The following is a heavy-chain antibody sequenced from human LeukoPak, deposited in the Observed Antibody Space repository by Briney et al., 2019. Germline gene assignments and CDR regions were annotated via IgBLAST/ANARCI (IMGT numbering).Heavy chain of an antibody. D-gene: IGHD1-1*01. CDR1: GGTFSSYA. CDR3: ARAQELERRKDYYYGMDV. V-gene: IGHV1-69*04. CDR2: IIPILGIA. Sequence: GASVKVSCKASGGTFSSYAISWVRQAPGQGLEWMGRIIPILGIANYAQKFQGRVTITADKSTSTAYMELSSLRSEDTAVYYCARAQELERRKDYYYGMDVWGQGTTVTVSS. J-gene: IGHJ6*02.